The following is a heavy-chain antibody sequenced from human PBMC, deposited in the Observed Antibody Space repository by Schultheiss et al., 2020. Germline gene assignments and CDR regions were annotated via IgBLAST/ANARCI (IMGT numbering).Heavy chain of an antibody. CDR3: AKDRGRVATAVYYFDC. Sequence: GGSLRLSCAASGFTFSSYAMSWVRQAPGKGLEWVSAISGSGGSTYYADSVKGRFTISRDNSKNTLYVQMNSLRAEDTAVYYCAKDRGRVATAVYYFDCWGKGTLVTVS. CDR2: ISGSGGST. D-gene: IGHD6-13*01. CDR1: GFTFSSYA. J-gene: IGHJ4*02. V-gene: IGHV3-23*01.